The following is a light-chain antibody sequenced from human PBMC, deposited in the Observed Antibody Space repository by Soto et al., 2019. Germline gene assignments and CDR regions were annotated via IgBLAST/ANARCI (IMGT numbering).Light chain of an antibody. CDR3: QQAYSFPIT. CDR1: QSVSNRY. J-gene: IGKJ5*01. Sequence: ESVLTQSPGTLSLSPGERATLSCRASQSVSNRYFAWYQQKPGQAPRLLIYGISSRATGIPDRFSGSGSGTDFTLTISRLEPEDFATYYCQQAYSFPITFGQGTRLEI. V-gene: IGKV3-20*01. CDR2: GIS.